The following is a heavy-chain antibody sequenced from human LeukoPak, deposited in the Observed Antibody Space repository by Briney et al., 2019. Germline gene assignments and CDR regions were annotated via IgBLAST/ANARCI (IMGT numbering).Heavy chain of an antibody. CDR3: ARMGITMVRGVIPGAFDY. V-gene: IGHV4-59*01. Sequence: SETLSLTCTVSGGSISSYYWSWIRQPPGKGLEWIGYIYYSGSTNYNPSLKSRVTISVDTSKNQFSLKLSSVTAADTAVYYCARMGITMVRGVIPGAFDYWGQGTLVTVSS. D-gene: IGHD3-10*01. CDR1: GGSISSYY. CDR2: IYYSGST. J-gene: IGHJ4*02.